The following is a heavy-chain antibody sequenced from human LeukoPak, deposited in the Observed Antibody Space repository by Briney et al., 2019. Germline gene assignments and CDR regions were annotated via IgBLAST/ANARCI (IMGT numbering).Heavy chain of an antibody. CDR2: IYSGGST. J-gene: IGHJ3*02. CDR3: ARDRLAVAGTGAFDI. CDR1: GFTVSSNY. D-gene: IGHD6-19*01. V-gene: IGHV3-53*01. Sequence: GGSLRLSCAASGFTVSSNYMSWVRQAPGKGLEWVSVIYSGGSTYYADSVKGRFTISRDNSKNTLYLQMNSLRAEDTAVYYCARDRLAVAGTGAFDIWGQGTMVTVSS.